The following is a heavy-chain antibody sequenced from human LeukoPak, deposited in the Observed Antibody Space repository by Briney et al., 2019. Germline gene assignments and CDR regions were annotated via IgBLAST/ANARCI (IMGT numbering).Heavy chain of an antibody. J-gene: IGHJ5*02. V-gene: IGHV3-53*04. D-gene: IGHD1-26*01. CDR1: GFTVSSSP. CDR2: IYSGGNT. CDR3: VRLMGSGWFDP. Sequence: GGSLRLSCAASGFTVSSSPINWVRQAPGRGLEWVSVIYSGGNTFYADSVKGRFTISRHNSENTLYLQMDSLSADDTAVYYCVRLMGSGWFDPWGQGTLVTVFS.